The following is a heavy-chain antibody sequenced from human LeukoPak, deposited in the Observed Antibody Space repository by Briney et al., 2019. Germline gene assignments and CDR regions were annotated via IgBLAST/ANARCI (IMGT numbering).Heavy chain of an antibody. CDR3: ARGLGYSYGYRFGYYFDY. V-gene: IGHV4-61*01. J-gene: IGHJ4*02. CDR2: IYYSGST. Sequence: PSETLSLTCTVSGGSVSSGSYYWSWIRQPPGKGLEWIGYIYYSGSTNYNPSLKSRVTISVDTPKNQFSLKLSSVTAADTAVYYCARGLGYSYGYRFGYYFDYWGQGTLVTVSS. CDR1: GGSVSSGSYY. D-gene: IGHD5-18*01.